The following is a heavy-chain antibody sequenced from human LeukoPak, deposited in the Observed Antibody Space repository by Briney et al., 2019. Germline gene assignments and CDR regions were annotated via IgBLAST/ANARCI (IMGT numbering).Heavy chain of an antibody. CDR3: ARGRGGSMVRGVYFDY. CDR1: GFTFSSYA. CDR2: ISYDGSNK. Sequence: PGRSLRLSCAASGFTFSSYAMHWVRQAPGKGLEWVVVISYDGSNKYYADSVKGRFTISRDNSKNTLYLQMNSLRAEDTAVYYCARGRGGSMVRGVYFDYWGQGTLVTVSS. D-gene: IGHD3-10*01. V-gene: IGHV3-30-3*01. J-gene: IGHJ4*02.